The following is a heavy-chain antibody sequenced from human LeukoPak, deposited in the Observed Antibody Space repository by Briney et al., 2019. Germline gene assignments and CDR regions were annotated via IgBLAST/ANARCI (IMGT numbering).Heavy chain of an antibody. J-gene: IGHJ4*02. Sequence: QPGRSLRLSCAASGFTFSSYWMSWVRQAPGKGLEWVANIKQDGSERYYVDSVKGRFTISRDNAKNSLYLQMNSLRAEDTAVYYCARDPYDFWSGAWDYWGQGTLVTVSS. CDR2: IKQDGSER. CDR3: ARDPYDFWSGAWDY. V-gene: IGHV3-7*01. CDR1: GFTFSSYW. D-gene: IGHD3-3*01.